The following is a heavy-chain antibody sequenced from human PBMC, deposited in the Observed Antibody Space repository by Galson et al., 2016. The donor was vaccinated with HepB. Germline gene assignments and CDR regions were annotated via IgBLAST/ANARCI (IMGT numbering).Heavy chain of an antibody. CDR1: GFTFGDYA. J-gene: IGHJ4*02. D-gene: IGHD3-10*01. Sequence: SLRLSCAASGFTFGDYALSWFRQAPGKGLEWVGFIRSKTYGVTSEYAASVKGRFTISRDDSKSIAYLQMNSLRTEDTAMYYCSRERPVGSYYGSGSYPNDYWGQGTLVTVSS. CDR3: SRERPVGSYYGSGSYPNDY. CDR2: IRSKTYGVTS. V-gene: IGHV3-49*03.